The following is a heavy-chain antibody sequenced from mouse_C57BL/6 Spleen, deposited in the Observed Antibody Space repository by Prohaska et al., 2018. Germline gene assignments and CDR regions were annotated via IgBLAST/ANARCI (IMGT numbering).Heavy chain of an antibody. J-gene: IGHJ2*01. CDR2: INTYSGVP. V-gene: IGHV9-3*01. CDR3: ARGYGSSYGYFDY. Sequence: QIQLVQSGPELKKPGETVKISCKASGYTFTTYGMSWVKQAPGKGLKWMGWINTYSGVPTYADDFKGRFAFSLETSASTAYLQINNLKNEDTATYFCARGYGSSYGYFDYWGQGTTLTVSS. CDR1: GYTFTTYG. D-gene: IGHD1-1*01.